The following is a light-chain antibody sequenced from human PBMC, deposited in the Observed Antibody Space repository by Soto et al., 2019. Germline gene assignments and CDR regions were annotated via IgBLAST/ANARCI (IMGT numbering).Light chain of an antibody. CDR3: STWDDSLSSVL. Sequence: QSVLTQPPSASGTPGQRVTVSCSGSSSTIGSNNVAWYKKLAGSAPKLLIYENDQRPSGVPDRLSGSKSGTSASLAISGLRPEDEATYYCSTWDDSLSSVLFGGGTKLTVL. V-gene: IGLV1-47*01. J-gene: IGLJ2*01. CDR2: END. CDR1: SSTIGSNN.